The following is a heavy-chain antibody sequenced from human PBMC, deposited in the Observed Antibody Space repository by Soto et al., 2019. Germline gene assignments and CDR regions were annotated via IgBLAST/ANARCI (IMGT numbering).Heavy chain of an antibody. V-gene: IGHV3-23*01. D-gene: IGHD3-3*01. CDR1: GFTFSSYA. Sequence: GGSLRLSCAASGFTFSSYAMSWVRQAPGKGLEWVSAISGSGGSTYYADSVKGRFTISRDNSKNTLYLQMNSLRAEDTAVYYCAKGGLRFLEWLRTRYYFDYWGQGTLVTVSS. CDR3: AKGGLRFLEWLRTRYYFDY. J-gene: IGHJ4*02. CDR2: ISGSGGST.